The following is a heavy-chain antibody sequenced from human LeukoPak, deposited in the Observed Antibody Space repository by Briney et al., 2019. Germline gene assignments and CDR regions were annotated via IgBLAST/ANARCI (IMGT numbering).Heavy chain of an antibody. J-gene: IGHJ4*02. Sequence: GGSLRLSCAASGFTFSTYWMSWVRQAPGKGLEWVANIKQDGSENYYVDSVKGRFTISRDNAKNSLYLQMNSLRAEDTAMYYCASTRCTGTSCYLPILDWGQGILVTVSS. D-gene: IGHD2-2*01. CDR3: ASTRCTGTSCYLPILD. CDR1: GFTFSTYW. CDR2: IKQDGSEN. V-gene: IGHV3-7*01.